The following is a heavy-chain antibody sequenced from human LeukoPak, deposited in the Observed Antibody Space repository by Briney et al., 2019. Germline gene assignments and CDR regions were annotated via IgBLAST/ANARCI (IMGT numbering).Heavy chain of an antibody. CDR1: GFTFSNAW. J-gene: IGHJ4*02. V-gene: IGHV3-15*01. D-gene: IGHD3-10*01. CDR3: TTDRPLWFGELLSPLDY. CDR2: IKSKTDGGTT. Sequence: GGSLRLSCAASGFTFSNAWMSWVRQAPGKGLEWVGRIKSKTDGGTTDYAAPVKGRFTISRDDSKNTLYLQMNSLKTEDTAVYYCTTDRPLWFGELLSPLDYWGQGTLVTVSS.